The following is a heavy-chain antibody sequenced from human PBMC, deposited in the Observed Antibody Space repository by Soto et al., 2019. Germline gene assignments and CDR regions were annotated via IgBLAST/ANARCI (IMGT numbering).Heavy chain of an antibody. CDR2: INPDGSVI. CDR1: GFTFSNYW. Sequence: GGSLRLSCAASGFTFSNYWMSWVRQLPGKGLVWVSRINPDGSVINYADSVKGRFTISRDNAENTLYLQMSSLRVEDTAVYYCVRDSSGTYWGQGTLVTVSS. V-gene: IGHV3-74*01. CDR3: VRDSSGTY. D-gene: IGHD6-19*01. J-gene: IGHJ4*02.